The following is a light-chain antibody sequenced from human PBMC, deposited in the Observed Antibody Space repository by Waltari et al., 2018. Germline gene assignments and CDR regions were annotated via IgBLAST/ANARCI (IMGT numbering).Light chain of an antibody. J-gene: IGKJ2*01. CDR3: QQYGISPGT. Sequence: EIVLTPSPGTLSLSSGERATLPCRASQSVSSSYLAWYQQKPGQAPSLLIYGASSRATGVPDRFSGSGSGTDFTLTISRLEPEDFAVYYCQQYGISPGTFGQGTKLEIK. CDR2: GAS. V-gene: IGKV3-20*01. CDR1: QSVSSSY.